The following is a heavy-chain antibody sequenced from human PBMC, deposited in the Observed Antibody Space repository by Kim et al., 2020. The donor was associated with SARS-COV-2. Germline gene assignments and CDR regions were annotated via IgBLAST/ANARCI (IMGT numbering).Heavy chain of an antibody. CDR2: ISSSGSTI. CDR1: GFTFSDYY. D-gene: IGHD3-22*01. Sequence: GGSLRLSCAASGFTFSDYYMSWIRQAPGKGLEWVSYISSSGSTIYYADSVKGRFTISRANAKNSLYLQMNSLRAEDTAVYYCARSLITMIVVVTGFDSWGQGTLVTVSS. V-gene: IGHV3-11*01. CDR3: ARSLITMIVVVTGFDS. J-gene: IGHJ4*02.